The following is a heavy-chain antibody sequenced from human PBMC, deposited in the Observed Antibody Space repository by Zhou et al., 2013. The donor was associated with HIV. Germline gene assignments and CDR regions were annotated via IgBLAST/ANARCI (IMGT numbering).Heavy chain of an antibody. J-gene: IGHJ5*02. CDR2: IIPIFGTA. Sequence: QVQLVQSGAEVKKPGSSVKVSCKASGGTFSSYAISWVRQAPGQGLEWMGGIIPIFGTANYAQKFQGRVTITTDESTSTAYMELSSLRSEDTAVYYCAMADFWSGTKGYNWFDPWGQGTLVTVSS. D-gene: IGHD3-3*01. CDR3: AMADFWSGTKGYNWFDP. V-gene: IGHV1-69*05. CDR1: GGTFSSYA.